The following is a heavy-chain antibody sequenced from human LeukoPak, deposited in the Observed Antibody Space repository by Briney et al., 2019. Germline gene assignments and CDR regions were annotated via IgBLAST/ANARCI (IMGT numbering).Heavy chain of an antibody. V-gene: IGHV4-59*01. D-gene: IGHD2-21*01. CDR3: ATSIDWPNVFDH. CDR1: GGSITTYY. Sequence: PSETLSLTCTVSGGSITTYYWTWIRQTPDKGLQFIGSLYHTGSTNYNPSLESAVTISEDTSKNQISLELRSVTAADTAVYYCATSIDWPNVFDHWGQGILVTVSS. J-gene: IGHJ4*02. CDR2: LYHTGST.